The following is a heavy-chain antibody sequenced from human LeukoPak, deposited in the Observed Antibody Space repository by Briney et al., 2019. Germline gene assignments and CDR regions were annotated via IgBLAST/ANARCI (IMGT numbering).Heavy chain of an antibody. V-gene: IGHV3-48*01. D-gene: IGHD3-10*01. CDR2: ISSSSNTI. CDR1: GFTFSSYS. J-gene: IGHJ3*02. Sequence: QPGGSLRLSRAASGFTFSSYSMNWVRQAPGKGLEWVSYISSSSNTIYYADSVKGRFTISRDNAKNSLYLQMNSLRAEDTAVYYCARVFMAMVRGVIHDAFDIWGQGTMVTVSS. CDR3: ARVFMAMVRGVIHDAFDI.